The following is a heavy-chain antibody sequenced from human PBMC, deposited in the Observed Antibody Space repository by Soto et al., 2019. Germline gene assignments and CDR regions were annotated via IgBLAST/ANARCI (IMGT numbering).Heavy chain of an antibody. CDR2: IRSKANSYAT. J-gene: IGHJ3*02. D-gene: IGHD2-8*01. CDR1: GFTFSGSA. CDR3: TRPRGQGYCTNGVCLDGYNWNDRDAFDI. Sequence: GGSLRLSCAASGFTFSGSAMHWVRQASGKGLEWVGRIRSKANSYATAYAASVKGRFTISRDDSKNTAYLQMNSLKTEDTAVYYCTRPRGQGYCTNGVCLDGYNWNDRDAFDIWGQGTMVTVSS. V-gene: IGHV3-73*01.